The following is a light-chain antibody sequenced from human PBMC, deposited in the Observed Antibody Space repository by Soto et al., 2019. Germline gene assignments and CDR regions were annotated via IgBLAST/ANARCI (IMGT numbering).Light chain of an antibody. CDR1: SSDVGGYNY. V-gene: IGLV2-14*01. CDR2: DVR. Sequence: QSALTQPASVSGSPGQSITISCTGTSSDVGGYNYVSWYQQHPGKAPKLMIYDVRNRPSGVSNRFSGSKSGNTASLTISGRQAEDEADYYCSSYTSSSTLYVFGTGTKVTVL. CDR3: SSYTSSSTLYV. J-gene: IGLJ1*01.